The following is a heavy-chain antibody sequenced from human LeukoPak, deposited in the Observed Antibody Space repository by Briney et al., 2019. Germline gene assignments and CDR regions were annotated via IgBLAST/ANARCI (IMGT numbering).Heavy chain of an antibody. CDR3: ARARNVYYYYMDV. CDR1: GFTFSSYG. Sequence: GGSLRLSCAASGFTFSSYGMHWVRQAPGKGLEWVAVIWYDGSNKYYADSVKGRFTISRDNSKNTLYLQMNSPRAEDTAVYYCARARNVYYYYMDVWGKGTTVTVSS. D-gene: IGHD1-14*01. J-gene: IGHJ6*03. CDR2: IWYDGSNK. V-gene: IGHV3-33*01.